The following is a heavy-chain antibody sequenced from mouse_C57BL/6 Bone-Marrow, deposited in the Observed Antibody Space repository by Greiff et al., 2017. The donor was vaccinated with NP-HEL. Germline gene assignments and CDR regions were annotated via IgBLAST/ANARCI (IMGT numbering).Heavy chain of an antibody. Sequence: EVQVVESGGGLVQPKGSLKLSCAASGFSFNTYAMNWVRQAPGQGLEWVARIRSKSNNYATYYADSVKDRFTISRDDSESMLYLQMNNLKTKDTAMYYSVRLSGDYWGQGTSVTVSS. CDR2: IRSKSNNYAT. CDR1: GFSFNTYA. J-gene: IGHJ4*01. CDR3: VRLSGDY. V-gene: IGHV10-1*01.